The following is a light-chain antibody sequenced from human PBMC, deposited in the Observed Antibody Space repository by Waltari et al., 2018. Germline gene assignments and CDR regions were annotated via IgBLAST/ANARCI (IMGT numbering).Light chain of an antibody. J-gene: IGKJ1*01. Sequence: DIVMTQSPDSLAVSLGARATINFRSSPSIFHTSDKNNYVAWFQQKRGQPPKLLVSWASARESGVPERFSGSGSGTDFTLTISSLQTEDVATYYCQQYYSSPRTFGQGTKV. CDR3: QQYYSSPRT. CDR1: PSIFHTSDKNNY. CDR2: WAS. V-gene: IGKV4-1*01.